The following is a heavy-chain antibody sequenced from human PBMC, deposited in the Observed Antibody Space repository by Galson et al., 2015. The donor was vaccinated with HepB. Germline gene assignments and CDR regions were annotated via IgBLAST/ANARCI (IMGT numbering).Heavy chain of an antibody. D-gene: IGHD2-15*01. Sequence: SLRLSCAASGFTFRSYEINWVPQAPGKGLEWVSHISAGGTYIHYADSVKGRFNISRDNAKNPLSLQMNCLSAEETAVYYCGRGGCRGGSCGHYSDPWGQGTLVTVSS. V-gene: IGHV3-48*03. CDR1: GFTFRSYE. CDR2: ISAGGTYI. CDR3: GRGGCRGGSCGHYSDP. J-gene: IGHJ5*02.